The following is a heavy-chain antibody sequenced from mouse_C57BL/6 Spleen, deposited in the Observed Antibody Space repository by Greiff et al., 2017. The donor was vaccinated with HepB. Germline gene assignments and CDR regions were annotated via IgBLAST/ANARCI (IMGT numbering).Heavy chain of an antibody. CDR3: ARRYYYGSAWFAY. Sequence: VMLVESDAELVKPGASVKISCKVSGYTFTDHTIHWMKQRPEQGLEWIGYIYPRDGSTKYNEKFNGKATLTADKSSSTAYMQLNSLTSEDSAVYFCARRYYYGSAWFAYWGQGTLVTVSA. D-gene: IGHD1-1*01. V-gene: IGHV1-78*01. CDR2: IYPRDGST. J-gene: IGHJ3*01. CDR1: GYTFTDHT.